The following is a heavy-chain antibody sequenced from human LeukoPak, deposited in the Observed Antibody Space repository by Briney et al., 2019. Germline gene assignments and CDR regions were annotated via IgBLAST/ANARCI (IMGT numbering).Heavy chain of an antibody. V-gene: IGHV1-18*01. CDR1: GGTFSSYA. Sequence: ASVKVSCKASGGTFSSYAISWVRQAPGQGLEWMGWISAYNGNTNYAQKLQGRVTMTTDTSTSTAYMELRSLRSDDTAVYYCARVKHKAAAGVWDWGQGTLVTVSS. J-gene: IGHJ4*02. CDR2: ISAYNGNT. CDR3: ARVKHKAAAGVWD. D-gene: IGHD6-13*01.